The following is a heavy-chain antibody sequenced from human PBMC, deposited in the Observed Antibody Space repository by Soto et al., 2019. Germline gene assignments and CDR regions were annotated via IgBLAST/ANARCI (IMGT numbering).Heavy chain of an antibody. CDR2: IYWDDDQ. J-gene: IGHJ4*02. CDR3: ARRRNSNYGFDY. V-gene: IGHV2-5*02. CDR1: GFSLSTRGVG. Sequence: QITLKESGPTLVKPTQTLTLTCTFSGFSLSTRGVGVGWIRQPPGKALEWLALIYWDDDQRYRPSLKNRLTITKDTSKNQVVLTMTNMDPVYTATYYCARRRNSNYGFDYWGQGTLVTVSS. D-gene: IGHD4-4*01.